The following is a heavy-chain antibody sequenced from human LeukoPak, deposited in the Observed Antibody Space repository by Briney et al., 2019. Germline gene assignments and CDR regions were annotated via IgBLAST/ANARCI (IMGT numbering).Heavy chain of an antibody. V-gene: IGHV4-39*01. J-gene: IGHJ3*02. CDR3: ARHSRSGSGGYENAFDI. CDR1: GGSISNSSYY. Sequence: PSETLSLTCTVSGGSISNSSYYWDWIRQSPGKGLEWIGNIYSGGSTYYTPSLKSRVTISVDTSKNQFSLKLSSVTAADTAIYFCARHSRSGSGGYENAFDIWGQGTMVTVSS. D-gene: IGHD5-12*01. CDR2: IYSGGST.